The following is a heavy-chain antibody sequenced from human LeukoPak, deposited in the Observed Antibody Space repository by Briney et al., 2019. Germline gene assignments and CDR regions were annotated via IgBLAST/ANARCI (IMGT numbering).Heavy chain of an antibody. D-gene: IGHD3-10*01. CDR1: GGSISTSNYY. J-gene: IGHJ4*02. CDR2: IDHSGTT. V-gene: IGHV4-39*07. Sequence: SETLSLTCTVSGGSISTSNYYWSWIRQTPGKGLEWIGEIDHSGTTNYNPSLKSRVTISLDTSKNQFSLKVTSVTAADTAVYYCARSGTYQYSSTSDYWGQGTLVTVSS. CDR3: ARSGTYQYSSTSDY.